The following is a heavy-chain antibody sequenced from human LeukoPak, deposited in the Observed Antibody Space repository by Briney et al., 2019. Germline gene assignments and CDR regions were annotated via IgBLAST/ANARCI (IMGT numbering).Heavy chain of an antibody. CDR1: GGSISGYY. D-gene: IGHD3-22*01. J-gene: IGHJ3*02. CDR3: ARHFTYYYDSSGYPRDAFDI. Sequence: SETLSLTCTVSGGSISGYYWSWIRQFPGEGLVWMGYIYYSGSTNYNPSLKSRVTISLDMSKNQFSLKLSSVTAADTALYYCARHFTYYYDSSGYPRDAFDIWGQGTVVTVSS. CDR2: IYYSGST. V-gene: IGHV4-59*08.